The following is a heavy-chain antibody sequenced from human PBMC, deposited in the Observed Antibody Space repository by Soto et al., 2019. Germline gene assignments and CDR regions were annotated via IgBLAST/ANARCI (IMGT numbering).Heavy chain of an antibody. CDR2: ISGSGGST. CDR1: GFTFSSYA. CDR3: AKTWNYDILTGYDYFDY. J-gene: IGHJ4*02. Sequence: GGSLRLSCEASGFTFSSYAMSWVRQAPGKGLEWVSAISGSGGSTYYADSVKGRFTISRDNSKNTLYLQMNSLRAEDTAVYYCAKTWNYDILTGYDYFDYWGQGTLVTVSS. D-gene: IGHD3-9*01. V-gene: IGHV3-23*01.